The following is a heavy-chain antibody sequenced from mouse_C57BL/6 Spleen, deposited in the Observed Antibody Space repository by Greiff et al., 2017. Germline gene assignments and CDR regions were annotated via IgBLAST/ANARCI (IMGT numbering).Heavy chain of an antibody. Sequence: LVESGAELVRPGASVKLSCKASGYTFTDYYINWVKQRPGQGLEWIARIYPGSGNTYYNEKFKGKATLTAEKSSSTAYMQLSSLTSEDSAVYFCARGYYGNLYYAMDYWGQGTSVTVSS. CDR1: GYTFTDYY. CDR2: IYPGSGNT. D-gene: IGHD2-1*01. J-gene: IGHJ4*01. V-gene: IGHV1-76*01. CDR3: ARGYYGNLYYAMDY.